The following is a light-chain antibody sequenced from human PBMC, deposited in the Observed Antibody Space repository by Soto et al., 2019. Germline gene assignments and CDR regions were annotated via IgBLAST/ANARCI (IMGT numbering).Light chain of an antibody. Sequence: QAVVTQPPSASGTPGQRVTISCSGSSSNVGGNSVNWYQQVPGTTPRLLMYKNDQRPSGVPDRFSGSKSGTSASLAISGLQSEDEADYYCAAWDNSLNPSYVFGTGTKLTVL. CDR1: SSNVGGNS. CDR2: KND. V-gene: IGLV1-44*01. CDR3: AAWDNSLNPSYV. J-gene: IGLJ1*01.